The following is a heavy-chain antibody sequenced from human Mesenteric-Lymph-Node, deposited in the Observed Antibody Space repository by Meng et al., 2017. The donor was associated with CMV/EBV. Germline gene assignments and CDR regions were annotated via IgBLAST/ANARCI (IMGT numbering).Heavy chain of an antibody. CDR3: ARDVGGYYDS. CDR1: GGSISSDF. Sequence: SETLSLTCAVSGGSISSDFWTWIRQPPGKGLEWIGYVYNSGSTDYNPSLKSRVTILVDTSKKQVSLKLTSVTAADTAVYYCARDVGGYYDSWGQGTLVTVSS. J-gene: IGHJ4*02. CDR2: VYNSGST. V-gene: IGHV4-59*01.